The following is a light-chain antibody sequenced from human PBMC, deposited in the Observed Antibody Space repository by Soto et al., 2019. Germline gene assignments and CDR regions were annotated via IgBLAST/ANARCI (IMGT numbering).Light chain of an antibody. CDR2: AAS. J-gene: IGKJ1*01. V-gene: IGKV1-6*01. CDR1: QGIRND. Sequence: AIQMTQSPSSLSASVGGRVTITCRASQGIRNDLGWYQQKPGKAPKLLIYAASSLQSGVPSRFSGSGSGTDFTPTISSLQPEDFATYYCLQDYNYPGTFGQGTKVDIK. CDR3: LQDYNYPGT.